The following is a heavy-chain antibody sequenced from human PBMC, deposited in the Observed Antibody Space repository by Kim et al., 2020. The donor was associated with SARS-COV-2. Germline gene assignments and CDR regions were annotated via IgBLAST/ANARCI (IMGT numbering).Heavy chain of an antibody. CDR2: IYSGGST. D-gene: IGHD3-10*01. Sequence: GGSLRLSCAASGFTVSSYYMSWVRQAPGKGLEWVSVIYSGGSTYYADSVKGRFTISRHNSKNTPYLQMNSLRAEDTAVYYCARITEWFGELSGFDYWGQGTLVTVSS. CDR1: GFTVSSYY. V-gene: IGHV3-53*04. CDR3: ARITEWFGELSGFDY. J-gene: IGHJ4*02.